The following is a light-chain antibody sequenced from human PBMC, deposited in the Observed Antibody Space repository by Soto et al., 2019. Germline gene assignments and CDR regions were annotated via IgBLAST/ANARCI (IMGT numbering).Light chain of an antibody. Sequence: DIVLTQSPGTLSLSPGEIATLSCRASETVNNNFLGWYQQKPGQAPRLLIFAASRRATGIPDRFSGSGSGTDFTLTISRLEPEDFGVYYCQQYGSSPPYTFGQGTKLEIK. J-gene: IGKJ2*01. CDR1: ETVNNNF. CDR3: QQYGSSPPYT. CDR2: AAS. V-gene: IGKV3-20*01.